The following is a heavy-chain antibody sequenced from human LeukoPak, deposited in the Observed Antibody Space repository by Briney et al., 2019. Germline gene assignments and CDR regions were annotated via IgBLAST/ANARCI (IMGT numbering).Heavy chain of an antibody. J-gene: IGHJ3*02. CDR3: ARDILEWFYRGDAFDI. Sequence: GGSLRHSCAASGFTFSSYAMHWVRQAPGKGLEWVAVISYDGSNKYYADSVKGRFTISRDNSKNTLYLQMNSLRAEDTAVYYCARDILEWFYRGDAFDIWGQGTMVTVSS. V-gene: IGHV3-30*04. D-gene: IGHD3-3*01. CDR1: GFTFSSYA. CDR2: ISYDGSNK.